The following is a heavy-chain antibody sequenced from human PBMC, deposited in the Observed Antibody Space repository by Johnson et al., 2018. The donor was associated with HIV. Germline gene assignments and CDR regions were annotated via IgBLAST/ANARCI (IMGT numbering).Heavy chain of an antibody. V-gene: IGHV3-7*01. CDR2: IKQDGSEK. D-gene: IGHD5-18*01. CDR1: GVIFSDYY. CDR3: ARERGPWKHLWLRDAFDI. J-gene: IGHJ3*02. Sequence: VQLVESGGGLVQPGGSLRLSCAVSGVIFSDYYMSWIRQAPGKGLEWVANIKQDGSEKYYVDSVKGRFTISRDNAKDSLYLQMNSLTAADTAVYYCARERGPWKHLWLRDAFDIWGQGTMVTVSS.